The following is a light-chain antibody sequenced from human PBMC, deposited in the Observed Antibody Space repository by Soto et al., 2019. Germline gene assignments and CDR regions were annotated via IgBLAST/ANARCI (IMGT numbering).Light chain of an antibody. V-gene: IGLV1-51*01. CDR3: GTWDSSLSAVV. CDR1: SSNIGNNY. CDR2: XXX. Sequence: QSVLTQPPSVSAAPGQKVTISCSGSSSNIGNNYVSWYQQLPGTAPKLLIYXXXXXXSGIPDRFSGSKSGTSATLGITGLXXXXXXXXXCGTWDSSLSAVVFGGGTKVTVL. J-gene: IGLJ2*01.